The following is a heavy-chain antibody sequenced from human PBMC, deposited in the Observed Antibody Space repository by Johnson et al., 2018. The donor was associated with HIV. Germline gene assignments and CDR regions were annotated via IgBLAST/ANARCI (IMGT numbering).Heavy chain of an antibody. J-gene: IGHJ3*02. Sequence: QVQLVESGGGVVQPGKSLRLSCAASGFTFSSYALYWVRQAPGKGLEWVAVISYDGSNKYYADSVKGRFTISRDNSKNTLYLQMNSLRAEYTAVYYCARDRYCSGGTCIDAFDIWGQGTMVTVSS. CDR3: ARDRYCSGGTCIDAFDI. V-gene: IGHV3-30-3*01. D-gene: IGHD2-15*01. CDR2: ISYDGSNK. CDR1: GFTFSSYA.